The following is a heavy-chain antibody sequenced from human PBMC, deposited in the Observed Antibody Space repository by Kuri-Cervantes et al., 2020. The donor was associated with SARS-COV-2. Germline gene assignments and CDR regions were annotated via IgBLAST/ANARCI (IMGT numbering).Heavy chain of an antibody. CDR2: IIPIFGTA. Sequence: SVKVSCKASGGTFSSYAISWVRQAPGQGLEWMGGIIPIFGTANYTQKFQGRVTITADESTSTAYMELSSLRSEDTAVYYCARDRDVLRYFDWSIGGWFDPWGQGTLVTVSS. CDR3: ARDRDVLRYFDWSIGGWFDP. J-gene: IGHJ5*02. CDR1: GGTFSSYA. V-gene: IGHV1-69*13. D-gene: IGHD3-9*01.